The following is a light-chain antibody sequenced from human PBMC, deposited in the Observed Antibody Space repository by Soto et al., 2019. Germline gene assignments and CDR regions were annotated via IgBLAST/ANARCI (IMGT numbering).Light chain of an antibody. CDR1: QSVSST. CDR2: VAS. V-gene: IGKV3-15*01. Sequence: EIVMTQSPATLSVSPGERATLSCRASQSVSSTLACYQQKPGQAPRLLIYVASTRATGIPARFSGSGSGTEFTLTISSLQSEDFAVYYCQQYNNWPYTFGQGTKLEIK. CDR3: QQYNNWPYT. J-gene: IGKJ2*01.